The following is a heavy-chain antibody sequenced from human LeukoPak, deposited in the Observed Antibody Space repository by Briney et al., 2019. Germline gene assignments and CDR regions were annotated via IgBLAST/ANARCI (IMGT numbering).Heavy chain of an antibody. D-gene: IGHD2-2*01. CDR1: GGSFSGYY. Sequence: SETLSLTCAVYGGSFSGYYWSWIRQPPGKGLEWIGEINHSGSTNYNPSLKSRVTISVDTSKNQFSLKLSSVTAADTAVYYCARVGRYCSSTSCYYNMDVWGQGTTVTVSS. CDR2: INHSGST. V-gene: IGHV4-34*01. J-gene: IGHJ6*02. CDR3: ARVGRYCSSTSCYYNMDV.